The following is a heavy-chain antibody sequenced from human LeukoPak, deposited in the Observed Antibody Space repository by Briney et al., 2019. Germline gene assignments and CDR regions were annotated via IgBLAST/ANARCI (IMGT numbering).Heavy chain of an antibody. CDR1: GGSIRSYY. J-gene: IGHJ4*02. CDR2: IYDSGST. V-gene: IGHV4-59*08. D-gene: IGHD3-16*02. Sequence: SETLSLTCTVSGGSIRSYYWSWLRQPPGRGLEWIGYIYDSGSTTYNPSLQSRVTISVDTSKKHFSLKLTSVTAADTGVYYCARGRGLGVITPYSDSWGQGTLVTVSS. CDR3: ARGRGLGVITPYSDS.